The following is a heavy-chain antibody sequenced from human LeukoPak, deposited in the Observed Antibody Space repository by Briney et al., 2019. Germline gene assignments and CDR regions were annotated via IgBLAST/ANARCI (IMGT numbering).Heavy chain of an antibody. CDR2: TYYRSKWYN. CDR1: GDSVSTKSAT. CDR3: ARDPDPFSRLSVFDI. V-gene: IGHV6-1*01. D-gene: IGHD3-16*02. Sequence: SQTLSLTCAISGDSVSTKSATWNWIRQSPSRGLEWLGRTYYRSKWYNDYAVSVKSRITINPDTSKNQFSLQLNSVTPEDTAAYYCARDPDPFSRLSVFDIWGQGTMVTVSS. J-gene: IGHJ3*02.